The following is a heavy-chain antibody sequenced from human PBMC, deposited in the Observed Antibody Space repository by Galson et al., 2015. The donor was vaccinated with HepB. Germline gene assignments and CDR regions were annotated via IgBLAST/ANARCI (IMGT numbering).Heavy chain of an antibody. CDR3: AKESSMIY. CDR1: GFTFSSYG. J-gene: IGHJ4*02. D-gene: IGHD3-16*01. CDR2: ISYDGSNK. Sequence: SLRLSCAASGFTFSSYGMHWVRQAPGKGLEWVAVISYDGSNKYYADSVKGRFTISRDNSKNTLYLQMNSLRAEDTAVYYCAKESSMIYWGQGTLVTVSS. V-gene: IGHV3-30*18.